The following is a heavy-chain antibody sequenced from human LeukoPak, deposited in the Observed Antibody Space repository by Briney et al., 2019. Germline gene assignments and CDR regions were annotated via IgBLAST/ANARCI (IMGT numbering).Heavy chain of an antibody. CDR3: TRDPPTRY. CDR1: GFTFGDYT. V-gene: IGHV3-49*03. D-gene: IGHD1-26*01. J-gene: IGHJ4*02. CDR2: TRNKADGGTP. Sequence: PGRSLRLSCTASGFTFGDYTITWIRQAPGRGLEWVGFTRNKADGGTPEYAASVKGRFTISRDDSKNIAYLQMNSLKTDDTAVYYCTRDPPTRYWGQGTLVSVSS.